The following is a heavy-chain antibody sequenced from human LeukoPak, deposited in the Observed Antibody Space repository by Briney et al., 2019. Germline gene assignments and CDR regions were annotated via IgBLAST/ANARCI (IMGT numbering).Heavy chain of an antibody. V-gene: IGHV3-53*05. CDR3: ANDHYYGSGSYYYDNYMDV. CDR1: GFTFRSNT. J-gene: IGHJ6*03. D-gene: IGHD3-10*01. Sequence: GGPLRLSSAASGFTFRSNTRSSGCDAPREGLEWGSVIYRGSFTSYADSVKGRFTISRDNSKNTLYLQMISLRVEDTAVYYCANDHYYGSGSYYYDNYMDVWGRGTTVTISS. CDR2: IYRGSFT.